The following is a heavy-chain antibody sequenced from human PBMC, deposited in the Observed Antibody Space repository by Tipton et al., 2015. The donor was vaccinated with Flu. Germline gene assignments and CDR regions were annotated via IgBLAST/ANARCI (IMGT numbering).Heavy chain of an antibody. CDR2: IKSDGSST. Sequence: SLRLSCAASGFTFSRYWMHWVRQVPGKGLVWVSRIKSDGSSTSYADSVKGRFTISRDNAKNTLYLQMNSLRAEDTAGYYCAKDCLGNSNPRDFDNWGPGTLVTVSS. V-gene: IGHV3-74*01. D-gene: IGHD1-1*01. CDR1: GFTFSRYW. CDR3: AKDCLGNSNPRDFDN. J-gene: IGHJ4*01.